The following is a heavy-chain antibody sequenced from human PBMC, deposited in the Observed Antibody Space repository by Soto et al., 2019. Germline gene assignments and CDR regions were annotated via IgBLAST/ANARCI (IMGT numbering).Heavy chain of an antibody. CDR1: GYTFTGYY. J-gene: IGHJ4*02. CDR3: ATEGIAVAGNFDY. D-gene: IGHD6-19*01. V-gene: IGHV1-2*04. Sequence: VASVKVSCKASGYTFTGYYMHWVRQAPGQGLEWMGWINPNSGGTNYAQKFQGWVTMTRDTSISTAYMELSRLRSDDTAVYYCATEGIAVAGNFDYWGQGTLVTVSS. CDR2: INPNSGGT.